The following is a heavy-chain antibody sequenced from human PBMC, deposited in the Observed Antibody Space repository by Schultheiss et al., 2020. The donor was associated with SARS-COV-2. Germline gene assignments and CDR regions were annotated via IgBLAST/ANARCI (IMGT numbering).Heavy chain of an antibody. CDR2: INHSGST. CDR1: GGSISSYY. Sequence: SETLSLTCTVSGGSISSYYWSWIRQPPGKGLEWIGEINHSGSTNYNPSLKSRVTISVDTSKNQFSLKLSSVTAADTAVYYCARGITMIVVVMHSNWFDPWGQGTLVTVSS. V-gene: IGHV4-34*01. J-gene: IGHJ5*02. CDR3: ARGITMIVVVMHSNWFDP. D-gene: IGHD3-22*01.